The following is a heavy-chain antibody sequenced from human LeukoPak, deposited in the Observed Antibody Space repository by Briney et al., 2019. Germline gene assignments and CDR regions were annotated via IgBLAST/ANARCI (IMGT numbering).Heavy chain of an antibody. CDR2: INPSGGST. CDR1: GYTFTSYY. J-gene: IGHJ5*02. Sequence: GASVKVSCKASGYTFTSYYMHWVRQAPGQGLEWMGIINPSGGSTSYAQKFQGRVTMTRDMSTSTVYMELSSLRSEDTAVYYCARAKGHDFWSAPKYNWFDPWGQGTLVTVSS. V-gene: IGHV1-46*01. CDR3: ARAKGHDFWSAPKYNWFDP. D-gene: IGHD3-3*01.